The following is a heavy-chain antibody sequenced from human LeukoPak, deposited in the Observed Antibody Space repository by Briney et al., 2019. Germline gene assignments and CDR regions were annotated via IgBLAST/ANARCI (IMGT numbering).Heavy chain of an antibody. D-gene: IGHD3-10*01. Sequence: PGGALRLSCAASGFTFSKYTMNWVRQAPGKGLEWVSYITSSGGTISYADSVKGRFTISRDNAQNPVHLRVNILRDEDTAVYYCAIMIGSGYSYFDYWGQGTLVTVSS. CDR3: AIMIGSGYSYFDY. V-gene: IGHV3-48*02. CDR1: GFTFSKYT. J-gene: IGHJ4*02. CDR2: ITSSGGTI.